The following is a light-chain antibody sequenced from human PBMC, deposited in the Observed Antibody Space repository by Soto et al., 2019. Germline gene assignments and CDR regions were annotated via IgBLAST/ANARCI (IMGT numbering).Light chain of an antibody. Sequence: QSVLTQPASVSGSPGQSLTISCTGTSSDVGGYNYVSWYQQHPGKAPKLMIYEVSNRPSGVSNRFSGSKSGNTASLTISGLQAEDEADYYCSSYTSSSTYVFGTGTKLTV. CDR1: SSDVGGYNY. J-gene: IGLJ1*01. CDR2: EVS. V-gene: IGLV2-14*01. CDR3: SSYTSSSTYV.